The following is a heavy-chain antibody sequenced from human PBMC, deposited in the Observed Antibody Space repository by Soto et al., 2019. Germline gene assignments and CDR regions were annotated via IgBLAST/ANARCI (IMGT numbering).Heavy chain of an antibody. V-gene: IGHV4-39*01. CDR3: ARQRQYIVVVPAAINFDY. CDR1: GGSISSSSYY. D-gene: IGHD2-2*01. CDR2: IYYSGST. Sequence: PSATLSLTCTVSGGSISSSSYYWGWIRQPPGKGLEWIGSIYYSGSTYYNPSLKSRVTISVDTSKNQFSLKLSSVTAADTAVYYCARQRQYIVVVPAAINFDYWGQGTLVTSPQ. J-gene: IGHJ4*02.